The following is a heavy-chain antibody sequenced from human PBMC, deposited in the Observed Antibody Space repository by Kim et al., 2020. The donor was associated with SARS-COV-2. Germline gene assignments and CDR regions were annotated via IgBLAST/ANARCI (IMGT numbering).Heavy chain of an antibody. CDR2: ILHDGTNK. CDR1: GFTFTNYG. V-gene: IGHV3-30*18. D-gene: IGHD3-16*02. CDR3: AKQGYETSVVTSYLDH. Sequence: GGSLRLSCAASGFTFTNYGIHWVRQAPGKGLEWVASILHDGTNKYYAESVKGRFTISKDNSKNTLYLQMNSLRGEETAVYYCAKQGYETSVVTSYLDHWGQGTLVAVSS. J-gene: IGHJ4*02.